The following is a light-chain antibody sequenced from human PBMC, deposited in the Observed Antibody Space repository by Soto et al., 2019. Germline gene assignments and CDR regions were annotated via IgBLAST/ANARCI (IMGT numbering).Light chain of an antibody. CDR1: SSDVGGYNY. V-gene: IGLV2-8*01. CDR3: NSYGGSNNNVV. J-gene: IGLJ2*01. CDR2: EVS. Sequence: QSALTQPPSASGSPGQSVTISCTGTSSDVGGYNYVSWYQQHPGKAPKLMIYEVSKRPSGVPDRFSGSKSGNTASLTVSGLQAEDEADYYCNSYGGSNNNVVFGGGTKVTVL.